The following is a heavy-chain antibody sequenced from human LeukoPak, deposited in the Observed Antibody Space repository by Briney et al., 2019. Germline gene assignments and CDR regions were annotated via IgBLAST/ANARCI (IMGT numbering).Heavy chain of an antibody. V-gene: IGHV1-18*01. CDR2: ISPKKGNT. D-gene: IGHD1-26*01. Sequence: ASVKVSCKASGYTFTSYGISWVRQAPGQGLEWMGWISPKKGNTNYAQKLQGRVTMTTDTSTGTAYMELRSLRSDDTAVYFCAARSGELPYYFDYWGQGTLVTVSS. CDR1: GYTFTSYG. J-gene: IGHJ4*02. CDR3: AARSGELPYYFDY.